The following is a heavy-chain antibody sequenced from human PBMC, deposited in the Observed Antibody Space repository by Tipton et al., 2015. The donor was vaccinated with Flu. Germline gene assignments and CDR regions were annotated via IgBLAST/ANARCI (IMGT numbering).Heavy chain of an antibody. D-gene: IGHD2-2*01. CDR1: GFTFSSYG. CDR2: IRYDGSDK. CDR3: AKDLVYCSSSSCTTYYSYYGMDV. J-gene: IGHJ6*02. Sequence: GSLRLSCAASGFTFSSYGMHWVRQAPGKGLEWVAFIRYDGSDKYYADSVKGRFTISRDNSKNTLYLQMNSLRAEDTAVYYCAKDLVYCSSSSCTTYYSYYGMDVWGQGTTVTVSS. V-gene: IGHV3-30*02.